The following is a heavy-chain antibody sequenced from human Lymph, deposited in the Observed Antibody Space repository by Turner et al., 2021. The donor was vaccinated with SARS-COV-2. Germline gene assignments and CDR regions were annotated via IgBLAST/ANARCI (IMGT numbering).Heavy chain of an antibody. D-gene: IGHD3-22*01. CDR2: IIPMFGTA. Sequence: QVQLVQSGAEVKKPGSSVTVSCKASGGTFSSHVISWVRQAPGQGLEWMGGIIPMFGTANYAQKFQGRVTITADESTSTAYMELTILRSEDTAVYYCARVGSSVVPYYYYGMDVWGQGTTVTVSS. CDR1: GGTFSSHV. J-gene: IGHJ6*02. V-gene: IGHV1-69*01. CDR3: ARVGSSVVPYYYYGMDV.